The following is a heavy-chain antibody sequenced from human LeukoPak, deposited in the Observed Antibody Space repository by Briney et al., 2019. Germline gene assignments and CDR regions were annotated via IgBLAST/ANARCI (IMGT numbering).Heavy chain of an antibody. CDR1: GFTFSSYG. CDR2: IWYDGSKE. CDR3: ARDYYDSSGYHFGAFDI. D-gene: IGHD3-22*01. Sequence: GGSLRLSCAASGFTFSSYGMHWVRQAPGKGLEWVAVIWYDGSKEYYADSVKGRFTISRDNSKNTLYLQMNSLRAEDTAVYYCARDYYDSSGYHFGAFDIWGQGTMVTVSS. J-gene: IGHJ3*02. V-gene: IGHV3-33*01.